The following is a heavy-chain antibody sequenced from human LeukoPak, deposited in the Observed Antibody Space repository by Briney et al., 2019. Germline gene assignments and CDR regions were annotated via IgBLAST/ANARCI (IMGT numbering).Heavy chain of an antibody. V-gene: IGHV4-34*01. J-gene: IGHJ3*02. CDR2: ITNSGST. CDR3: ARRRRSMIVVVIPGPSAFDI. CDR1: GGSFSGYY. D-gene: IGHD3-22*01. Sequence: SETLSLTCAVYGGSFSGYYWSWIRQPPGKGLEWIGEITNSGSTNYNPSLKSRVTISVDTSKNQFSLKLSSVTAADTAVYYCARRRRSMIVVVIPGPSAFDICGQGTMVTVSS.